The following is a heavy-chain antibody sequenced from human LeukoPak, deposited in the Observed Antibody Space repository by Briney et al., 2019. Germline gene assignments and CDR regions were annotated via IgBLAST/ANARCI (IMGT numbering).Heavy chain of an antibody. Sequence: SETLSLTCAVYGGSFSGYYWSWIRQPPGKGLEWIGEINHSGSTNYNPSLKSRVTISVDTSKNQFSLKLSSVTAADTVVYYCARSGYSYGYVGIDYWGQGTLVTVSS. V-gene: IGHV4-34*01. CDR1: GGSFSGYY. J-gene: IGHJ4*02. CDR2: INHSGST. CDR3: ARSGYSYGYVGIDY. D-gene: IGHD5-18*01.